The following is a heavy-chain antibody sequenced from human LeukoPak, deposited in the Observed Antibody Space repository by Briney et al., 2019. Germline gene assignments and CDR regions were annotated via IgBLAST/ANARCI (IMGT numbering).Heavy chain of an antibody. CDR2: IYSGGST. Sequence: GGSLRLSCAASGFTVSSNYMSWVRQAPGKGLEWVPVIYSGGSTYYADSVKGRFTISRDNSKNTLYLQMNSLRAEDTAVYYCARVGREYQLLYFDYWGQGTLVTVSS. J-gene: IGHJ4*02. V-gene: IGHV3-66*02. CDR1: GFTVSSNY. D-gene: IGHD2-2*02. CDR3: ARVGREYQLLYFDY.